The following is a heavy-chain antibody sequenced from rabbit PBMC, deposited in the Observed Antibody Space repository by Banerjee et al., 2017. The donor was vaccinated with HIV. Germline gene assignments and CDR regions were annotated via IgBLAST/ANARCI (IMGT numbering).Heavy chain of an antibody. Sequence: QELLVESGGGLVQPEGSLTLTCKASGFDFSSNAMCWVRQAPGKGPEWIACIDNGDGSTYYANWVKGRFTISKTSSTAVDLKMTSLTAADTATHFCARGGGGYAGYGHGDDAFDPWGPGTLVTVS. CDR2: IDNGDGST. CDR3: ARGGGGYAGYGHGDDAFDP. D-gene: IGHD7-1*01. J-gene: IGHJ2*01. CDR1: GFDFSSNA. V-gene: IGHV1S47*01.